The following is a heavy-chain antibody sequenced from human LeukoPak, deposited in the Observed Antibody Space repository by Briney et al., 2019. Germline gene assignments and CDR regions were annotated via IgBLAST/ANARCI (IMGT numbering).Heavy chain of an antibody. CDR3: AREGRYYYDSSGYVWFDP. CDR1: GYTFTSYD. V-gene: IGHV1-46*01. D-gene: IGHD3-22*01. CDR2: INPSGGST. Sequence: ASVKVSCKASGYTFTSYDINWVRQAPGQGLEWMGIINPSGGSTSYAQKFQGRVTMTRDTSTSTVYMELSSLGSEDTAVYYCAREGRYYYDSSGYVWFDPWGQGTLVTVSS. J-gene: IGHJ5*02.